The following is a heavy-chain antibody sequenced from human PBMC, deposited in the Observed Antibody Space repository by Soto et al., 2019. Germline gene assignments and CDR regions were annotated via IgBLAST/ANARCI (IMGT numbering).Heavy chain of an antibody. CDR3: AKLGTMGVFDN. V-gene: IGHV3-23*01. J-gene: IGHJ4*02. CDR2: ITFRGDYT. Sequence: EVQLLESGGGLVQPGGSLRLSCAASGFTFSSYAMSWVRQAPGKGLEWLASITFRGDYTYYADSVKGRFTLSRDNSRNRLDLQMDSLTVEDTAIYYCAKLGTMGVFDNWGQGTLLTVSS. CDR1: GFTFSSYA. D-gene: IGHD1-26*01.